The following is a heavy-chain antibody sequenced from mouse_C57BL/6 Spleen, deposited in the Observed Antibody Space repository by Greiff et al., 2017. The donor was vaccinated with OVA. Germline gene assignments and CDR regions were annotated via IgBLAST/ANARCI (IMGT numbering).Heavy chain of an antibody. CDR2: IYPRSGNT. D-gene: IGHD2-1*01. Sequence: QVQLKESGAELARPGASVKLSCKASGYTFTSYGISWVKQRTGQGLEWIGEIYPRSGNTYYNEKFKGKATLTADKSSSTAYMELRSLTSEDSAVYVCTYGNYAEFAYWGQGTLGTVSA. CDR1: GYTFTSYG. V-gene: IGHV1-81*01. CDR3: TYGNYAEFAY. J-gene: IGHJ3*01.